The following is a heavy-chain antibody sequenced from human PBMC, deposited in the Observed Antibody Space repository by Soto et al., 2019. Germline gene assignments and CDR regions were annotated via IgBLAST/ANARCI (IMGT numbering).Heavy chain of an antibody. V-gene: IGHV4-34*01. CDR3: ARVHADSSGYYDAFDI. CDR2: INHSGST. Sequence: SSETLSLTCAVYGGSFSGYYWSWIRQPPGKGLEWIGEINHSGSTNYNPSLKSRVTISVDTSKNQFSLKLSSVTAADTAVYYCARVHADSSGYYDAFDIWGQGTMVTVSS. CDR1: GGSFSGYY. D-gene: IGHD3-22*01. J-gene: IGHJ3*02.